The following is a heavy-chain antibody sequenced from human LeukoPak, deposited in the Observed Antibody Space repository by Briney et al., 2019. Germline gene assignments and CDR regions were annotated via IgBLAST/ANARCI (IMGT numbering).Heavy chain of an antibody. CDR3: ARQGYSSSWSFRNAFDI. CDR2: IYTSGST. V-gene: IGHV4-4*07. D-gene: IGHD6-13*01. J-gene: IGHJ3*02. Sequence: SETLSLTCTVSGGSISSYYWSWIRQPAGKGLEWIGRIYTSGSTNYNPSLKSRVTMSVDTSKNQFSLKLSSVTAADTAVYYCARQGYSSSWSFRNAFDIWGQGTMVTVSS. CDR1: GGSISSYY.